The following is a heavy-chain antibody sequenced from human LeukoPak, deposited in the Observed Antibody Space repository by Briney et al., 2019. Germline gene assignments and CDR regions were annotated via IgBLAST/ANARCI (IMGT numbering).Heavy chain of an antibody. J-gene: IGHJ6*03. Sequence: ASVKVSCKASGGTFSSHAISWVRQAPGQGLEWMGGIIPIFGTANYAQKFQGRVTITADESTSTAYMELSSLRSEDTAVYYCASGLQLTRYNWNDVWVPGYYYYYYMDVWGKGTTVTISS. CDR1: GGTFSSHA. CDR2: IIPIFGTA. V-gene: IGHV1-69*13. D-gene: IGHD1-20*01. CDR3: ASGLQLTRYNWNDVWVPGYYYYYYMDV.